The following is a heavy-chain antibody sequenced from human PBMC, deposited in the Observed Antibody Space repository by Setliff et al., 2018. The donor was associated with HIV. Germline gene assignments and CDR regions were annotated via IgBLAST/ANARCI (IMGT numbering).Heavy chain of an antibody. CDR3: ARDPSLRTASPYWADNRFDP. Sequence: GGSLRLSCVASGFPFSTHPMHWIRQAPGKGLEWVALTSYDGSNKFYTDSVKGRFTISRDNSKNTLYLQMDSLRPEDTAVYYCARDPSLRTASPYWADNRFDPWGQGTLVTVSS. D-gene: IGHD2-15*01. CDR2: TSYDGSNK. J-gene: IGHJ5*02. CDR1: GFPFSTHP. V-gene: IGHV3-30*03.